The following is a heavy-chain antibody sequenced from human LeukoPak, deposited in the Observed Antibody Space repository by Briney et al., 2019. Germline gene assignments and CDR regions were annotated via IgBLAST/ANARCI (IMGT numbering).Heavy chain of an antibody. V-gene: IGHV4-4*02. J-gene: IGHJ5*02. CDR2: ISRNGNT. CDR3: VNNGKFSLVS. Sequence: PSGTLSLTCTVSGGSVNTDFWWSWVRQPPAKGLEWIGQISRNGNTDYNLSLKNRVTISLDRSKSQFSLKLTSVTAADTAVYYWVNNGKFSLVSWGQGTLVTVSS. D-gene: IGHD1-26*01. CDR1: GGSVNTDFW.